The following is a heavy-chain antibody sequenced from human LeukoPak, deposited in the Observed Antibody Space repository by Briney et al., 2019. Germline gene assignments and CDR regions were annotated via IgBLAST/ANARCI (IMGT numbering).Heavy chain of an antibody. CDR2: ISYDGSNK. Sequence: GGSLRLSCAASGFTFSSYAMHWVRQAPGKGLEWVAVISYDGSNKYYADSVKGRFTISRDNSKNTLYLQMNSLRAEDTAVYYCARELPLGPYYYDSSGYYYVWGQGTLVTVSS. CDR3: ARELPLGPYYYDSSGYYYV. J-gene: IGHJ4*02. CDR1: GFTFSSYA. D-gene: IGHD3-22*01. V-gene: IGHV3-30-3*01.